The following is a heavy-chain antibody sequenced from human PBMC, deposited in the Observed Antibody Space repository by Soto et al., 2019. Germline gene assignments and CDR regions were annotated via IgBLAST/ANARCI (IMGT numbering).Heavy chain of an antibody. CDR3: ATGCDLHFHY. J-gene: IGHJ4*02. Sequence: GGSLRLSCAASGFTFTDYAMNWVRQAPGKGLEWVSAISGSGGSTFYADSVKGRFTISRDNSKNTLYLQMNSLRADDTAVYYCATGCDLHFHYWGQGTLVPVYS. V-gene: IGHV3-23*01. CDR1: GFTFTDYA. CDR2: ISGSGGST.